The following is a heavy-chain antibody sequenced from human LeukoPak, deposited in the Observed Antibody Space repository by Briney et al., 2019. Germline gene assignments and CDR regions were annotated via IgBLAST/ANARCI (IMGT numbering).Heavy chain of an antibody. D-gene: IGHD3-3*01. V-gene: IGHV3-21*01. Sequence: TGGSLRLSCAASGFTFSNFGINWVRQAPGKGLEWVSSISSSSSYISYADSVKGRFTISRDNAKNSLDLQMNSLRAEDTAVYYCAKGDSYYDFCLDVWGRGTTVTVSS. J-gene: IGHJ6*02. CDR1: GFTFSNFG. CDR3: AKGDSYYDFCLDV. CDR2: ISSSSSYI.